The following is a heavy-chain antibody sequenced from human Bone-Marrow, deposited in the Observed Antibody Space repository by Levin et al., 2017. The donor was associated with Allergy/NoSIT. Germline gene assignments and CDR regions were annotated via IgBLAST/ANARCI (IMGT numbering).Heavy chain of an antibody. D-gene: IGHD3-16*01. J-gene: IGHJ5*02. CDR2: IGGSHNYI. CDR3: AREEGARLGAVRWFDP. Sequence: TGGSLRLSCAASGFSFSAFTMNWVRQAPGKGLEWVSSIGGSHNYIFYGDSVKGRFTISRDNAKNSLYLQMNSLRAEDSAVYYCAREEGARLGAVRWFDPWGQGTLVSVSS. CDR1: GFSFSAFT. V-gene: IGHV3-21*01.